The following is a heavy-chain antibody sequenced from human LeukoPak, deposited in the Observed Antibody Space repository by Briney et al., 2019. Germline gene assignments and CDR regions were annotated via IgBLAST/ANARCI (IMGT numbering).Heavy chain of an antibody. CDR3: ARDPSLAARPYWYFDL. V-gene: IGHV3-7*01. CDR2: IKQDGSEK. D-gene: IGHD6-6*01. CDR1: GFTFSSYW. J-gene: IGHJ2*01. Sequence: GGSLRLSCAASGFTFSSYWMTWVRQAPGKGLEWVANIKQDGSEKYYVDSVKGRFTISRDNAKSSLYLQMNSLRGEDTAVYYCARDPSLAARPYWYFDLWGRGTLVTVSS.